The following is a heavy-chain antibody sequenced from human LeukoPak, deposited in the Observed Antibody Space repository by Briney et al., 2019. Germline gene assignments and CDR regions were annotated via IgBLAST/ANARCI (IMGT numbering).Heavy chain of an antibody. CDR1: GFTFSSYW. J-gene: IGHJ3*02. CDR3: ARAPKYSSSWYMRIARDAFDI. D-gene: IGHD6-13*01. CDR2: INQDGSEK. Sequence: GGSLRLSCAASGFTFSSYWMNWVRQAPGKGLEWVANINQDGSEKYYVDSVKGRFTLSRDNAKNSLYLQMNSLRAEDTAVYYCARAPKYSSSWYMRIARDAFDIWGQGTMVTVSS. V-gene: IGHV3-7*01.